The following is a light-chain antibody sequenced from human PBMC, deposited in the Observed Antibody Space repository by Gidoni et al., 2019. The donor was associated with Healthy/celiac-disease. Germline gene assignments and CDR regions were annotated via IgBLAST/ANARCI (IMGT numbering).Light chain of an antibody. V-gene: IGKV3-20*01. CDR1: QSVSSSY. Sequence: EIVLTQSPGTLSLSPGARATLSCRASQSVSSSYLAWYQQKPVQAPRLRIYGASSRATGIPDRFSGSGSGTDFTLTISRLEPEDFAVYYCQQYGSSPCSFGQGTKLEIK. CDR2: GAS. J-gene: IGKJ2*04. CDR3: QQYGSSPCS.